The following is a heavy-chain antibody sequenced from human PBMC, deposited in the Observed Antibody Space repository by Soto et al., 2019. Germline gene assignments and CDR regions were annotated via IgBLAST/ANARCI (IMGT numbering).Heavy chain of an antibody. CDR1: GGYIRSGGYY. J-gene: IGHJ6*03. CDR2: IHYGGST. CDR3: ARHRGLDADVDVFRDFYYMGV. D-gene: IGHD3-9*01. V-gene: IGHV4-31*03. Sequence: QVQLQESGPGLVKPSQTLSLTCTVSGGYIRSGGYYWSWLSQHPGKGLEWIGHIHYGGSTSYNPSLKSRVAIAVDTSKTEVSVRRSSVTVAYTAVYFCARHRGLDADVDVFRDFYYMGVWGIGTTVTVSS.